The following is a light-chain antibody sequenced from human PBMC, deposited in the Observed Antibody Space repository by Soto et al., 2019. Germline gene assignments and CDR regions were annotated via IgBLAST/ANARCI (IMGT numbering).Light chain of an antibody. Sequence: EIVLTQSPGTLSLSPGQRATLSCRASESISRDYLAWYQQRLGQAPRLLIYGASSVATGIPDRFSGSGSGTDFTLTISRLEPEDFAIYYCQQYGGVPYTFGQGNKLEIK. CDR3: QQYGGVPYT. V-gene: IGKV3-20*01. J-gene: IGKJ2*01. CDR1: ESISRDY. CDR2: GAS.